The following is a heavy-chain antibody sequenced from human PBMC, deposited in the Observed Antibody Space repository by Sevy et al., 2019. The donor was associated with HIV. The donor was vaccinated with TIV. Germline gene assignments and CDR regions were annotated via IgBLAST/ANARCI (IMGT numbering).Heavy chain of an antibody. CDR2: IYSGGTT. Sequence: GGSLRLSCAASGFTVSSDYMTWVRQAPGKGLEWVSVIYSGGTTYYADSVKGRFTISRDNSKNTVYLQMNSLRAEDTAVYYCARESGYTGYDWGQGTLVTVSS. V-gene: IGHV3-66*01. CDR1: GFTVSSDY. J-gene: IGHJ4*02. D-gene: IGHD5-12*01. CDR3: ARESGYTGYD.